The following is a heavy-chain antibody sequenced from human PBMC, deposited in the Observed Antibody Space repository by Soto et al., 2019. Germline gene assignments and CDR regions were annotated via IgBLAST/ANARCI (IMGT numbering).Heavy chain of an antibody. V-gene: IGHV3-23*01. CDR3: AKVMVKNWFDP. Sequence: PGGSLRLSCAASGFTFSSYAMSWFRQAPGKGLEWVSGISGSGGSTYYADSVKGRFTISRDNSKNTLYLQMNSLRADDTAVYYCAKVMVKNWFDPWGQGTLVTVSS. J-gene: IGHJ5*02. CDR1: GFTFSSYA. D-gene: IGHD5-18*01. CDR2: ISGSGGST.